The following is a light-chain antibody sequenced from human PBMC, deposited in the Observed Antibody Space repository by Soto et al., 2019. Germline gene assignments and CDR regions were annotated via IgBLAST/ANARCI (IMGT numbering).Light chain of an antibody. CDR3: QQYNSFVT. CDR1: QSISTW. V-gene: IGKV1-5*03. CDR2: KAS. J-gene: IGKJ4*01. Sequence: DIQMTQSPSPLSASVGDRVTITCGASQSISTWLAWYQQRPGEAPNLLIYKASSLQSGVPSRFSGSGSGTEFTLTISSLQPDDFATYYCQQYNSFVTFGGGTKVDIK.